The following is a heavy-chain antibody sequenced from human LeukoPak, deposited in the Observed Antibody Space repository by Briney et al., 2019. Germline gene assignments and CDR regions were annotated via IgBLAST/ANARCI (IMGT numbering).Heavy chain of an antibody. V-gene: IGHV3-21*01. CDR3: ARENIVVVPAHYDYYYMDV. D-gene: IGHD2-2*01. Sequence: PGGSLRLSCAASGFTFSSYSMNWVRQAPGKGLEWVSSISSSSSYIYYADSVKGRFTISRDNAKNSLYLQMNSLRAEDTAVYYCARENIVVVPAHYDYYYMDVWGKGTTVTISS. J-gene: IGHJ6*03. CDR1: GFTFSSYS. CDR2: ISSSSSYI.